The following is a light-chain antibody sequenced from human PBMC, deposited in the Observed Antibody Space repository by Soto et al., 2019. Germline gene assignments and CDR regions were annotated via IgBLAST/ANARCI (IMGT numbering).Light chain of an antibody. J-gene: IGKJ4*01. CDR1: QSVSSSY. CDR2: GAS. Sequence: EIVLTQSPGTLSLSPGERATLSCRASQSVSSSYLAWYQQKPGQAPRLLIYGASGRATGIPDRFSGSGSGTDFTLTISRLEPEDFAIYYCQQYNVWPLTFGGGTKVEFK. CDR3: QQYNVWPLT. V-gene: IGKV3-20*01.